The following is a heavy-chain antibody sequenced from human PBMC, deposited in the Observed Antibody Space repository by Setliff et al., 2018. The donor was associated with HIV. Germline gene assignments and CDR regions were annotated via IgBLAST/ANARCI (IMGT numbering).Heavy chain of an antibody. J-gene: IGHJ4*02. CDR2: MNPNSGNT. CDR1: GYTFTSYG. CDR3: ARKGYFDF. V-gene: IGHV1-8*01. Sequence: ASVKVSCKASGYTFTSYGISWVRQAPGQRLEWMGWMNPNSGNTGYAQKFQGRVTMTEDTSTDTAHMELRSLRSEDTAVYYCARKGYFDFWGQGTLVTVSS.